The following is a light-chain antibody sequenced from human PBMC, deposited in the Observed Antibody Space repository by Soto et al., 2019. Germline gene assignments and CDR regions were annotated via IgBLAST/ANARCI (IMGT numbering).Light chain of an antibody. CDR2: YAS. CDR3: QQYASSPLT. CDR1: QSVAKNY. V-gene: IGKV3-20*01. J-gene: IGKJ4*01. Sequence: EIVLTQSPGTLSLSPGERASLSCRASQSVAKNYLAWYQQKPGLDLRLLISYASSRATGIPDRFSGSGSGTDFTLTISRLEAEDFAVYFCQQYASSPLTFGGGTKVEIK.